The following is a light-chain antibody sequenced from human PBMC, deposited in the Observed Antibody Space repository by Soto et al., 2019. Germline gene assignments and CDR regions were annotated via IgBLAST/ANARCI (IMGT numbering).Light chain of an antibody. Sequence: DLVMTQSPLSLPVTPGESASISCRSSQSLLYSNGYNYLDWYLQKPGQSPQLLIYLGSNRASGVPDRFSGSGSGTDFTLKISRVEAEDVGIYYCMQALQTPRTFGPGTKVDIK. CDR3: MQALQTPRT. CDR1: QSLLYSNGYNY. J-gene: IGKJ3*01. V-gene: IGKV2-28*01. CDR2: LGS.